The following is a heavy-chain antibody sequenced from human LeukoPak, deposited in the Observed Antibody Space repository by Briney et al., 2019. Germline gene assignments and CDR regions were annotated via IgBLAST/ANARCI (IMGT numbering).Heavy chain of an antibody. D-gene: IGHD4-11*01. Sequence: GASVTVSCKASGYTFSSYGISWVRQAPGQGLEWMGWISAYNGNTYYAQNLQGRVTMTTDTSTSTAYMELRSLRSDDTAVYYCARGSHDYSNYRWFDPWGQGTLVTVSS. J-gene: IGHJ5*02. V-gene: IGHV1-18*01. CDR3: ARGSHDYSNYRWFDP. CDR1: GYTFSSYG. CDR2: ISAYNGNT.